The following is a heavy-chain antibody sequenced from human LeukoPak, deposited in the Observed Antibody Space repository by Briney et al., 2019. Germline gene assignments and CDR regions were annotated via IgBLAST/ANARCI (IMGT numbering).Heavy chain of an antibody. D-gene: IGHD1-1*01. CDR3: AREGRVQKVDY. CDR1: GGSVRRGNYY. J-gene: IGHJ4*02. V-gene: IGHV4-61*02. Sequence: SQTLSLTCTVSGGSVRRGNYYWTWIRQPAGSGLEWIGRIYTSGTTDYNPSLRTRVTISVDASRNQFSLNLSSVTAADTAVYYCAREGRVQKVDYWGQGTLVTVSS. CDR2: IYTSGTT.